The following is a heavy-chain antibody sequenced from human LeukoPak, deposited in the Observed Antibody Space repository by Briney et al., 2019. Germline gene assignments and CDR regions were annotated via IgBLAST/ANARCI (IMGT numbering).Heavy chain of an antibody. V-gene: IGHV4-34*01. CDR2: INHSGGT. D-gene: IGHD3-22*01. J-gene: IGHJ3*01. CDR3: ARDDLYYNDSSGHSDAFDH. Sequence: PSETLSLTCAVFRGSFSGYYWNWIRQSPGKGLEWIGEINHSGGTHYSPSLKCRVTISLDTSKNQFSLRLGSVTAADTAVYYCARDDLYYNDSSGHSDAFDHWGQGTMVTISS. CDR1: RGSFSGYY.